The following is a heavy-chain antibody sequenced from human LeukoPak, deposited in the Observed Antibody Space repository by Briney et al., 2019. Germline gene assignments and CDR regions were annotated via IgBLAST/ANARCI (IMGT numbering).Heavy chain of an antibody. J-gene: IGHJ4*02. Sequence: PGGSLRLSCAASGFSVSSNYMNWIRQAPGKGLEWVSSITSSSGYIYYADSVKGRFTISRDNAKNSLYLQMNSLRAEDTAVYYCAKVRGYYDSSGYLFDYWGQGTLVTVSS. CDR2: ITSSSGYI. CDR3: AKVRGYYDSSGYLFDY. CDR1: GFSVSSNY. D-gene: IGHD3-22*01. V-gene: IGHV3-21*01.